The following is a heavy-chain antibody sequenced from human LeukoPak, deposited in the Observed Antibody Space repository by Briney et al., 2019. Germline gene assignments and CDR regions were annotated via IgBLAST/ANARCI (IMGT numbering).Heavy chain of an antibody. Sequence: GGSLRLSCAASGFTFSSYSMNWVRQAPGKGLEWVSSISSSSSYIYYADSVKGRFTISRDNAKNSLYLQMNSLRAEDTAVYCCASRGGYCSSTSCQGYYFDYWGQGTLVTVSS. V-gene: IGHV3-21*01. CDR2: ISSSSSYI. CDR1: GFTFSSYS. J-gene: IGHJ4*02. D-gene: IGHD2-2*01. CDR3: ASRGGYCSSTSCQGYYFDY.